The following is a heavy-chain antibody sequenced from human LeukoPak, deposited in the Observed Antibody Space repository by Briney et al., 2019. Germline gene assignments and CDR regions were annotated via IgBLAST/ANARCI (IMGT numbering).Heavy chain of an antibody. D-gene: IGHD3-10*01. V-gene: IGHV4-39*07. CDR1: GGSISSNSYY. CDR3: ARGYYGYFVGGNWFDP. J-gene: IGHJ5*02. Sequence: SETLSLTCAVSGGSISSNSYYWGWIRQPPGKGLKWIGNIYYSGSTYYNPFLKSRVTISVDTSKNQFSLKLSSVTAADTAVYYCARGYYGYFVGGNWFDPWGQGTLVTVSS. CDR2: IYYSGST.